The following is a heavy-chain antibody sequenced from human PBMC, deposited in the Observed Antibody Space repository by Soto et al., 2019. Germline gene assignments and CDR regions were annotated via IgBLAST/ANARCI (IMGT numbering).Heavy chain of an antibody. J-gene: IGHJ4*02. CDR2: INLSADRT. CDR1: GYIFTNYY. Sequence: GASVKVSCKASGYIFTNYYTHWVRQAPGQGLEWMGIINLSADRTSYAQKFQGRFTVTMDTSTSTVYMELDSLRSEDTAVYYCVRDPSSGYRSFDYWGQGTLVTVSS. D-gene: IGHD3-22*01. CDR3: VRDPSSGYRSFDY. V-gene: IGHV1-46*03.